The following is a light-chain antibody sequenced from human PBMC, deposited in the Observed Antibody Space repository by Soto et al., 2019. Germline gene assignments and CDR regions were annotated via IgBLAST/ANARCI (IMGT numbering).Light chain of an antibody. V-gene: IGLV3-27*01. CDR1: VLAKKY. Sequence: SYELTQPSSVSVSPGQTARITCSGDVLAKKYARWFQQKPGQAPVLVIYKDSERPSGIPERFSGSSSGTTVTLTISGAQVEDEADYYCYSAADNYRVFGGGNKLTVL. J-gene: IGLJ2*01. CDR2: KDS. CDR3: YSAADNYRV.